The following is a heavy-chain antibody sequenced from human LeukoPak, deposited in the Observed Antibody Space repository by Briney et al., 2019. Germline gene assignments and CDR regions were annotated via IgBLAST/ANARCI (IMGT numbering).Heavy chain of an antibody. CDR1: GYIFTSYN. J-gene: IGHJ3*02. D-gene: IGHD5-18*01. CDR3: ARDSLGRYSYGYDAFDI. CDR2: INSSGGST. Sequence: GASVKVSCKASGYIFTSYNLYWVRQAPGQGLEWMGIINSSGGSTNYAQNFQGRVTMTRDTSTSTAYMDMSSLRSDDTAVYYCARDSLGRYSYGYDAFDIWGQGTMVTVSS. V-gene: IGHV1-46*01.